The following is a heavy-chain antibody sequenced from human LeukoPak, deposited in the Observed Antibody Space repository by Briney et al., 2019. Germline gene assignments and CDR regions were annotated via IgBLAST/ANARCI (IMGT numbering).Heavy chain of an antibody. CDR1: GLTFSNCV. Sequence: GGSLRLSCAASGLTFSNCVMHWVRQAPGKGLEWVAAMSNDGSEKYYADSVKGRFTISRDNSKNTLYLQMNSLRPEDTAVYYCARELRDSGYDFDYWGQGTLVTVSS. D-gene: IGHD5-12*01. CDR2: MSNDGSEK. CDR3: ARELRDSGYDFDY. V-gene: IGHV3-30*04. J-gene: IGHJ4*02.